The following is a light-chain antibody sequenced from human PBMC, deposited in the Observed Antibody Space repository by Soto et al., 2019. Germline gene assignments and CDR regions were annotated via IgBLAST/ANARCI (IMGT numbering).Light chain of an antibody. CDR1: SSNLGNNA. CDR3: ASWDGDLNGPM. J-gene: IGLJ3*02. V-gene: IGLV1-36*01. CDR2: FDD. Sequence: QSVLPQPPSVSAAPRQRVTISCSGSSSNLGNNAVNWYQQVPGKAPKLLIHFDDRVASGVSDRFSGSKSGTSASLAVSALQSEDEADYYCASWDGDLNGPMFGGGTKLTVL.